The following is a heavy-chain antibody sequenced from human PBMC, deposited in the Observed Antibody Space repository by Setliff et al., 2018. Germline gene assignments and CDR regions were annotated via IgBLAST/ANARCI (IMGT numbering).Heavy chain of an antibody. D-gene: IGHD3-16*02. CDR3: ARGKVLYDYVWGSYRYEDYYYGMDV. J-gene: IGHJ6*02. CDR2: ISAYNGNT. Sequence: AASVKVSCKASGYTFTSYGISWVRQAPGQGLEWMGWISAYNGNTNYAQKLQGRVTMTTDTSTSTAYMELRSLRSDDTAVYYCARGKVLYDYVWGSYRYEDYYYGMDVWGQGTTVTVSS. CDR1: GYTFTSYG. V-gene: IGHV1-18*01.